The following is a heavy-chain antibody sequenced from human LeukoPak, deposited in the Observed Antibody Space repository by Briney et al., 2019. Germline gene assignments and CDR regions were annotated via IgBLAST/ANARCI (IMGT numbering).Heavy chain of an antibody. D-gene: IGHD1-1*01. CDR3: ASGVTGTTNNY. CDR1: GFTFSSYA. Sequence: GGSLRLSCAASGFTFSSYAMHWVRQAPGKGLEWVAVISYDGSNKYYADSVKGRFTISRDSSKNTLYLQMNSLRAEDTAVYYCASGVTGTTNNYWGQGTLVTVSS. CDR2: ISYDGSNK. V-gene: IGHV3-30-3*01. J-gene: IGHJ4*02.